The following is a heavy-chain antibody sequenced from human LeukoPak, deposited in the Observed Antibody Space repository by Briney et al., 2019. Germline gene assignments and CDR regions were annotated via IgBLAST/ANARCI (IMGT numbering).Heavy chain of an antibody. Sequence: PGGSLRLSCAASGFTFSSYAMSWVRQAPGKGLEWVSAISGPAGSWDYADSVKGRFTISRDNSNNPLFLQMNSLRAEDTAIYYCAKKVGLVSAPLYYFDVWGQGTLVTVSS. CDR3: AKKVGLVSAPLYYFDV. J-gene: IGHJ4*02. CDR2: ISGPAGSW. V-gene: IGHV3-23*01. D-gene: IGHD5/OR15-5a*01. CDR1: GFTFSSYA.